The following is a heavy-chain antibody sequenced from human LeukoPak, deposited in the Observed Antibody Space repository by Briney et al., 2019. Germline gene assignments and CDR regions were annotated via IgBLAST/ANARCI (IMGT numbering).Heavy chain of an antibody. CDR2: IYYSGGT. V-gene: IGHV4-59*01. D-gene: IGHD4-17*01. Sequence: GSLRLSCAASGFTFSSYWMHWIRQPPGKGLEWIGYIYYSGGTKYTPSLESRVTISIDRSKNQFSLKLSSVTAADTAVYYCASGTTVTTLFDYWGQGTLVTVSS. CDR1: GFTFSSYW. CDR3: ASGTTVTTLFDY. J-gene: IGHJ4*02.